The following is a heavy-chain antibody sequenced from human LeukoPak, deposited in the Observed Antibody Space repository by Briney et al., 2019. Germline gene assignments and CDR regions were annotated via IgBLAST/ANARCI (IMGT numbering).Heavy chain of an antibody. V-gene: IGHV3-23*01. Sequence: PGGSLRLSCASSGFTFSSYAMSWVRQAPGKGLEWVSTIGGTGVRTYYADSVKGRFTISGDNSKNTLYLQINSLRAEDTAVYFCAKDRLGGPYFFHYWGQGTLVTVSS. CDR3: AKDRLGGPYFFHY. D-gene: IGHD3-16*01. CDR1: GFTFSSYA. CDR2: IGGTGVRT. J-gene: IGHJ4*02.